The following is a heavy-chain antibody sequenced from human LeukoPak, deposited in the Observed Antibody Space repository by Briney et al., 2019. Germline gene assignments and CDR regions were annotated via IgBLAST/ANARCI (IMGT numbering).Heavy chain of an antibody. CDR1: GFACSTRGVS. D-gene: IGHD3-10*01. Sequence: ESGPTLVKPTQTLTLTCTFSGFACSTRGVSGGWIRQSPDMAPECLASIYWNGYDYYSPSLKSRLSITKDTSKNQVVLTMTNMDPVDTATYYCTHRRESMVRAWFDPWGQGTLVTVSS. CDR3: THRRESMVRAWFDP. CDR2: IYWNGYD. J-gene: IGHJ5*02. V-gene: IGHV2-5*01.